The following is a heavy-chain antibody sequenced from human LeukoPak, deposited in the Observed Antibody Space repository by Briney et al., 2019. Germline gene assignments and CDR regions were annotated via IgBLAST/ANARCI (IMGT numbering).Heavy chain of an antibody. CDR3: ARDLGGYGYYGMDV. CDR2: LLHDGSEK. J-gene: IGHJ6*02. V-gene: IGHV3-30-3*01. D-gene: IGHD3-22*01. Sequence: GGSLRLSCAASGFTLSGFAMHWVRRAPAKGLEWVAVLLHDGSEKYYADSVKGRFTISRDTSKNMVYLQMNSLRAEETAVYYCARDLGGYGYYGMDVWGQGTTVTVSS. CDR1: GFTLSGFA.